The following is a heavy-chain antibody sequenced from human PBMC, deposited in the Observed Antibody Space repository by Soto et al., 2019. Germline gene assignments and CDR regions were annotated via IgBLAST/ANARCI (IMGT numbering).Heavy chain of an antibody. Sequence: QVQLQESGPGLVKPSETLSLTCSVSGDAISRHYWSWIRQSPGKGLEWLGYFFHTGTAHYNPSLKSRVSMSVDTSKNQFSLRLTSVIPADTAVYFCARNYGGNSQFFDLWGRGTLVTVSS. V-gene: IGHV4-59*11. CDR2: FFHTGTA. CDR1: GDAISRHY. CDR3: ARNYGGNSQFFDL. J-gene: IGHJ2*01. D-gene: IGHD4-17*01.